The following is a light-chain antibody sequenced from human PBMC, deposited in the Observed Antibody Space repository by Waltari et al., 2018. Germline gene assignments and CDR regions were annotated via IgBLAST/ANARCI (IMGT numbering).Light chain of an antibody. CDR3: CSYADGTSSV. CDR2: GVT. V-gene: IGLV2-23*02. Sequence: QSALTQPASVSGSPGQSITISCTGTSSDVGTYNLVSWYQQHPGKAPKVIIYGVTQGPSGVSNRFSGSKSGNTASLTISGLQAEDEADYYCCSYADGTSSVFGGGTKLTVL. J-gene: IGLJ3*02. CDR1: SSDVGTYNL.